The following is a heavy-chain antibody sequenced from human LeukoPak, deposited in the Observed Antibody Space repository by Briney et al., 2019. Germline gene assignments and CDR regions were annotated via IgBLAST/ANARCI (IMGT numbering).Heavy chain of an antibody. CDR1: GGSISSGDYY. CDR2: IYYSGST. J-gene: IGHJ5*02. D-gene: IGHD1-1*01. CDR3: ARAGYNWNDVRFDP. V-gene: IGHV4-30-4*01. Sequence: SETLSLTCTVSGGSISSGDYYWSWIRQPPGKGLEWIGYIYYSGSTYYNPSLKSRVTISVDTSKNQFSLKLSSVTAADTAVDYCARAGYNWNDVRFDPWGQGTLVTVSS.